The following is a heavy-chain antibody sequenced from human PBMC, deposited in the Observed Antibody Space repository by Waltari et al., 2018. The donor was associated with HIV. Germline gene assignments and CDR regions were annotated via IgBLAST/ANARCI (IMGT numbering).Heavy chain of an antibody. CDR2: MSINNGNA. CDR3: VTSRPGAVFGDF. CDR1: GYNFATLD. D-gene: IGHD3-3*01. Sequence: QAQLVQSGAEVRKPGASVKVSCKASGYNFATLDINWVRRAPGQGLEWMGWMSINNGNAGYGQRFKGRVTLTRDTSIDTAYMELHSLTPQDTAVYYCVTSRPGAVFGDFWGQGTPVMVSS. J-gene: IGHJ4*02. V-gene: IGHV1-8*01.